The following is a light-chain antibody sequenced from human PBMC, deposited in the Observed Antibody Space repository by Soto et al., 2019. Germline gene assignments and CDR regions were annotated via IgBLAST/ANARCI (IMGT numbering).Light chain of an antibody. J-gene: IGKJ1*01. CDR2: WAS. Sequence: DIVMTQSPDSLAVSLGERATINCKSSQSVLYSSNNKNYLACYQQKPGQPPKLLIYWASTRESGVPDRFSGSGSATDFTLTISSLQAEDVAVYCCQQYYSTPWTFGQGTKVEIK. V-gene: IGKV4-1*01. CDR3: QQYYSTPWT. CDR1: QSVLYSSNNKNY.